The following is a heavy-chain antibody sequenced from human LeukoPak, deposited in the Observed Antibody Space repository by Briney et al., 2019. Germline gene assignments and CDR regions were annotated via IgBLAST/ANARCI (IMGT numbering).Heavy chain of an antibody. CDR1: GGSISSGSYY. D-gene: IGHD3-9*01. J-gene: IGHJ4*02. CDR3: ARYDVLTGLQGGFLDY. V-gene: IGHV4-39*07. Sequence: SDTLSLTCIVSGGSISSGSYYWGWIRQPPGKGLEWIGDVYYSGSTSYNPSLKSRVTMSVDTSKNQFSLKLSSVTAVDTAVYYCARYDVLTGLQGGFLDYWGQGTLVTVSS. CDR2: VYYSGST.